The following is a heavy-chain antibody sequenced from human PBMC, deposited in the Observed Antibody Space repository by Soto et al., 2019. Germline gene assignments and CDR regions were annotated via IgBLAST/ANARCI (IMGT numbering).Heavy chain of an antibody. CDR2: ISSSSSYI. J-gene: IGHJ4*02. CDR3: VKEKLYSNYEYYFDS. D-gene: IGHD4-4*01. CDR1: GFTFSSYS. Sequence: GGSLRLSCAASGFTFSSYSMNWVRQAPGKGLEWVSSISSSSSYIYYADAVKGRFTISRDNAKNSLYLQMNSLRAEDTAVYYCVKEKLYSNYEYYFDSWGQGTLVTVSS. V-gene: IGHV3-21*01.